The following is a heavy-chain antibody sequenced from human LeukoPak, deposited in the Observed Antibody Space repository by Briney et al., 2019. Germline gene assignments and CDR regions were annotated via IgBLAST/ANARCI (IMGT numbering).Heavy chain of an antibody. CDR3: ARQYCSGGNCFYGMDV. Sequence: GGSLRLSCAASGFTFSSYAMSWVRQAPGKGLEWVSIISGSGGSTYYADSVKGRFTISRDNSKNTLYLQMNSLKAEDTAVYYCARQYCSGGNCFYGMDVWGQGTTVTVSS. CDR2: ISGSGGST. CDR1: GFTFSSYA. J-gene: IGHJ6*02. V-gene: IGHV3-23*01. D-gene: IGHD2-15*01.